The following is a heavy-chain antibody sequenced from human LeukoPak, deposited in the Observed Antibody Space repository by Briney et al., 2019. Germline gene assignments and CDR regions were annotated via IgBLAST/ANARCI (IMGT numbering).Heavy chain of an antibody. CDR1: GFTFSNAW. CDR2: IKRKTDGGTT. D-gene: IGHD2-21*02. Sequence: PGGSPRLSCAASGFTFSNAWMTWVRQTPGKGLEWVGRIKRKTDGGTTDYAAPVKGRFNISRDDSKNTVYLQMNSLKTEDTAVYYCTTAVVVTGFDYWGQGALVSVSS. CDR3: TTAVVVTGFDY. J-gene: IGHJ4*02. V-gene: IGHV3-15*01.